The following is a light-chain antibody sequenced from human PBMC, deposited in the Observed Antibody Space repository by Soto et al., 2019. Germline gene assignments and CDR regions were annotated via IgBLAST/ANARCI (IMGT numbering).Light chain of an antibody. CDR1: SSDIGVYRY. J-gene: IGLJ1*01. CDR3: SSYSSSSNLYV. Sequence: QSVLTQPASVSGSPGQSITISCTGSSSDIGVYRYVTWYQQYPGKAPKLMIYEVTNRPSGVSNRFSGSKSGNTASLTISGLQAEDEADYYCSSYSSSSNLYVFGTGTKVTVL. CDR2: EVT. V-gene: IGLV2-14*01.